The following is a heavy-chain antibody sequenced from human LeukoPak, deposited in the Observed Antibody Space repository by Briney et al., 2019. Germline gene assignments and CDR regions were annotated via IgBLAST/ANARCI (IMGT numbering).Heavy chain of an antibody. D-gene: IGHD2-2*01. J-gene: IGHJ4*02. Sequence: GTSVRLSCVVSRFTFSGYAMHWVRQAPGKGLEWVAVISHDGSNKYFADSVKGRFSISRDNSKNTVSLQMNTLTAEDTAVYYCARVPCSSTSCYDDFFDYWGQGTLVTVSS. CDR1: RFTFSGYA. V-gene: IGHV3-30*04. CDR2: ISHDGSNK. CDR3: ARVPCSSTSCYDDFFDY.